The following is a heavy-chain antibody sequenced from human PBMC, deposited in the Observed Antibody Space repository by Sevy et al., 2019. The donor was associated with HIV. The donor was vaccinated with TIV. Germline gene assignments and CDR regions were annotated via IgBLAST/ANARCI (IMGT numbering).Heavy chain of an antibody. CDR3: NRITLQGEDAFDL. D-gene: IGHD3-10*01. J-gene: IGHJ3*01. V-gene: IGHV3-48*03. Sequence: GGYLRLSCAASGFIFSSYEMSWVRQAPGKGLEWISYIGSRGSNVYHADSVKGRFTISRDNAQNSLYLQMNSLRVEDTAVYYCNRITLQGEDAFDLWGQGTMVTVSS. CDR2: IGSRGSNV. CDR1: GFIFSSYE.